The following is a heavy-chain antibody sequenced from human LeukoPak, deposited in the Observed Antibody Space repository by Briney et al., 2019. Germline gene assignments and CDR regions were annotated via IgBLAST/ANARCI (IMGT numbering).Heavy chain of an antibody. CDR1: GVSVTIYQ. V-gene: IGHV4-4*08. CDR2: TQSDGIT. Sequence: SETLSLTCTLAGVSVTIYQWYWIRQPPGQGLEWIGYTQSDGITNYNPSLKSRVVTSKDTSKNQISLRLSSVTAADTALYYCATNAGPVPHDAFDIWGQGTMVTVSS. J-gene: IGHJ3*02. CDR3: ATNAGPVPHDAFDI. D-gene: IGHD2-8*01.